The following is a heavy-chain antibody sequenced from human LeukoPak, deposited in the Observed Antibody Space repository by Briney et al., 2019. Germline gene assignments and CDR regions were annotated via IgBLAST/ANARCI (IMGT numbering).Heavy chain of an antibody. J-gene: IGHJ6*03. Sequence: PGGSLRLPCAASDFSFITYAMSWVRQAPGKGLEWVSTISGGGDATYYADSVKGRFTISRDNSKNTLYLQMNTLRAEDTAVYYCTRDGDTGMVGGYYYYMDVWGKGTTVTVSS. CDR1: DFSFITYA. CDR2: ISGGGDAT. V-gene: IGHV3-23*01. CDR3: TRDGDTGMVGGYYYYMDV. D-gene: IGHD5-18*01.